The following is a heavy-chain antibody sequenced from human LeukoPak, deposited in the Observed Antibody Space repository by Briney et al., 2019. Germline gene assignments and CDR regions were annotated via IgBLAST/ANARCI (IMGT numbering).Heavy chain of an antibody. CDR2: IYSSGST. CDR3: ARGTMTTVTYYFDY. J-gene: IGHJ4*02. Sequence: PSETLSLTCTVSGGSISTYYWSWIRQPPGKGLEWIGYIYSSGSTNYNPSLKSRVTISVDTSKNQFSLKLSSVTAADTAVYYCARGTMTTVTYYFDYWGQGTLVTVSS. V-gene: IGHV4-59*12. D-gene: IGHD4-17*01. CDR1: GGSISTYY.